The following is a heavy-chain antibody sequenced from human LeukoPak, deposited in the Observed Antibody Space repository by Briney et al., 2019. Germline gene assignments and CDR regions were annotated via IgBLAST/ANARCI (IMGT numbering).Heavy chain of an antibody. J-gene: IGHJ4*02. V-gene: IGHV3-30*04. CDR1: GFTFSSYA. D-gene: IGHD3-22*01. CDR2: ISYDGSNK. CDR3: AKSYYDSSGYRGDFDY. Sequence: GGSLRLSCAASGFTFSSYAMHWVRQAPGKGLEWVAVISYDGSNKYYADSVKGRFTVSRDNSKNTLYLQMNSLRAEDTAVYYCAKSYYDSSGYRGDFDYWGQGTLVTVSS.